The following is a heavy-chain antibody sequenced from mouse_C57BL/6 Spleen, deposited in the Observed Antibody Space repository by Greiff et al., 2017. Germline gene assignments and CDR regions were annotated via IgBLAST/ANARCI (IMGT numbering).Heavy chain of an antibody. CDR3: ARGSYSNYVDY. Sequence: VQVVESGAELARPGASVKMSCKASGYTFTSYTMHWVKQRPGQGLEWIGYINPSSGYTKYNQKFKDKATLTADKSSSTAYMQLSSLTSEDSAVYYCARGSYSNYVDYWGQGTTLTVSS. D-gene: IGHD2-5*01. CDR2: INPSSGYT. V-gene: IGHV1-4*01. J-gene: IGHJ2*01. CDR1: GYTFTSYT.